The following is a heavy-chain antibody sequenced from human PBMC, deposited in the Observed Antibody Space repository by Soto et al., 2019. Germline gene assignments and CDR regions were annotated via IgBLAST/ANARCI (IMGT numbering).Heavy chain of an antibody. CDR3: VRASRHKPPNKGGPDAFDI. V-gene: IGHV1-18*01. CDR1: GYTFTNYG. Sequence: ASVKVSCTASGYTFTNYGITWVRQAPGQGLEWMGWISAYNGNTNYAQKLQGRVTMTTDTSTSTAYMELRSLRSEDTAVYYCVRASRHKPPNKGGPDAFDIWCQGTMLTVSS. CDR2: ISAYNGNT. J-gene: IGHJ3*02.